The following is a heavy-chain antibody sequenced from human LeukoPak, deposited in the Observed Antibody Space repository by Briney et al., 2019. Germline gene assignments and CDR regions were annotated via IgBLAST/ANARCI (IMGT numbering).Heavy chain of an antibody. D-gene: IGHD2-2*03. J-gene: IGHJ4*02. Sequence: GGSLRLSCAASGLTFTSYAMHWVRQAPGKGLEWVAVISYDGSNKYYADSVKGRFTISRDNSKNTLYLQMNSLRAEDTAVYYCARGPPGYCSSTSCWEPGSFDYWGQGTLVTVSS. CDR1: GLTFTSYA. CDR2: ISYDGSNK. V-gene: IGHV3-30-3*01. CDR3: ARGPPGYCSSTSCWEPGSFDY.